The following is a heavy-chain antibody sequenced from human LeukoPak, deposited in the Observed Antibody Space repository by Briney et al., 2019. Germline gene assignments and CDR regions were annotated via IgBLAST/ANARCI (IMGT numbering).Heavy chain of an antibody. CDR2: ISYDGSNK. J-gene: IGHJ5*02. Sequence: PGGSLRLSCAASGFTFSDYYMSWIRQAPGKGLEWVAVISYDGSNKYYADSVKGRFTISRDNSKNTLYLQMNSLRAEDTAVYYCARDRVGATRWFDPWGQGTLVTVSS. D-gene: IGHD1-26*01. CDR1: GFTFSDYY. V-gene: IGHV3-30*03. CDR3: ARDRVGATRWFDP.